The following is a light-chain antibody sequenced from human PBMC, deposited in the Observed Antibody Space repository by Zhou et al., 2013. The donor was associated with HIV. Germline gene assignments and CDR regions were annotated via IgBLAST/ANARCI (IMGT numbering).Light chain of an antibody. CDR1: QGIGNY. CDR2: DAS. Sequence: DILMTQSPSFLSASVGDRVTISCQASQGIGNYLSWYQQKPGNPPKLLIYDASNLETGVPSRFSGRRSGTRFVLTIDSLQPGDIATYYCQQYQLVPWTFGPRDQGGPQT. V-gene: IGKV1-33*01. J-gene: IGKJ1*01. CDR3: QQYQLVPWT.